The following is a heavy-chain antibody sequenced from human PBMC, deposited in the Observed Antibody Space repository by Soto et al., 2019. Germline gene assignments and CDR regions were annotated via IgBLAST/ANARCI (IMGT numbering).Heavy chain of an antibody. V-gene: IGHV3-48*01. CDR2: IIPTSTTT. CDR1: GFTFSDYD. D-gene: IGHD7-27*01. J-gene: IGHJ4*02. Sequence: GGSLRLSCAASGFTFSDYDMNWVRQPPGKGLEWISLIIPTSTTTYYGDAVVGRFIISRDNAKSSLYLHLDNLRAEDTAMYYCARSNGYFDYWGQGTPVTVSS. CDR3: ARSNGYFDY.